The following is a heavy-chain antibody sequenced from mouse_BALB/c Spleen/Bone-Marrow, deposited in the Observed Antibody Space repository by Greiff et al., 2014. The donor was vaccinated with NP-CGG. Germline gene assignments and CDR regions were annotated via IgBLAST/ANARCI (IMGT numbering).Heavy chain of an antibody. CDR1: GYTFTDYY. Sequence: VQLQQSGAELARPGASVKLSCKASGYTFTDYYINWVKQRTGQGLEWIGEIYPGSGSTHYNEKFKGKATLTADKSSSTAYMQPSSLTAEDSAVYYCARGYARYYWGQGTPVTVSA. CDR3: ARGYARYY. J-gene: IGHJ3*01. D-gene: IGHD2-14*01. CDR2: IYPGSGST. V-gene: IGHV1-77*01.